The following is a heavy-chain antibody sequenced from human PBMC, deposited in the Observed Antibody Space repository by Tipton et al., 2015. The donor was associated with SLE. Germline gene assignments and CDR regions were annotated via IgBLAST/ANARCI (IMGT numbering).Heavy chain of an antibody. CDR2: INHSGTT. D-gene: IGHD3-10*02. V-gene: IGHV4-4*02. CDR3: ARLFLGLRQIGYWYFDF. CDR1: GGPISSSYW. J-gene: IGHJ2*01. Sequence: TLSLTCAVSGGPISSSYWWTWVRQPPGKGLEWIGEINHSGTTNYNPSLKSRVTISVDTSKNQFSLKVSSVTAADTAVYYCARLFLGLRQIGYWYFDFCGRGTQVPVSP.